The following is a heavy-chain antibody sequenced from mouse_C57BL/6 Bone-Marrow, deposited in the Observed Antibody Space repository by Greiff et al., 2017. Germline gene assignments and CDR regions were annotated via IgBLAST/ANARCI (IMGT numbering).Heavy chain of an antibody. CDR2: ISYDGSN. J-gene: IGHJ2*01. V-gene: IGHV3-6*01. CDR3: AREADYSNYGFYYFDY. CDR1: GYSITSGYY. D-gene: IGHD2-5*01. Sequence: EVKLVESGPGLVKPSQSLSLTCSVTGYSITSGYYWNWIRQFPGNKLEWMGYISYDGSNNYNPSLKNRISITRDTSKNQFFLKLNSVTTEDTATYYCAREADYSNYGFYYFDYWGQGTTLTVSS.